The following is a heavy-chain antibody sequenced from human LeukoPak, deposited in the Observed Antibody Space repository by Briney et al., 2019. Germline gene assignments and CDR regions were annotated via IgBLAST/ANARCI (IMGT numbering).Heavy chain of an antibody. D-gene: IGHD6-19*01. Sequence: GGSLRLSCAASGFTFSSYGMSWVRQAPGKGLEWVSYISSSGSTIYYADSVKGRFTISRDNAKNSLYLQMNSLRAEDTAVYYCAREPGIAVAGTGSNYYYYMDVWGKGTTVTISS. CDR3: AREPGIAVAGTGSNYYYYMDV. J-gene: IGHJ6*03. CDR1: GFTFSSYG. CDR2: ISSSGSTI. V-gene: IGHV3-48*04.